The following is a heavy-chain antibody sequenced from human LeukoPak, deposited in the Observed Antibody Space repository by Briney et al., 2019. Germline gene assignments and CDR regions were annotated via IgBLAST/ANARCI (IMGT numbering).Heavy chain of an antibody. CDR1: GGSISSYY. Sequence: SETLSLTCTVSGGSISSYYWSWIRQPPGKGLEWIGEINHSGSTNYNPSLKSRVTISVDTSKNQFSLKLSSVTAADTAVYYCARGRILLWFGELLDWGQGTLVTVSS. J-gene: IGHJ4*02. V-gene: IGHV4-34*01. CDR3: ARGRILLWFGELLD. D-gene: IGHD3-10*01. CDR2: INHSGST.